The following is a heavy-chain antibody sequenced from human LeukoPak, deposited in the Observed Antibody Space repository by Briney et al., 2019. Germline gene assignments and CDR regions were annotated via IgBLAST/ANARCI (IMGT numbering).Heavy chain of an antibody. D-gene: IGHD5/OR15-5a*01. Sequence: PGGSLRLSCAASGFTLSSYWMSWVRQAPGKGLGWVANIKQDGSEKHYVDPVKGRFTTPRDNAKNSLYLQMNSLRAEDTAVYYCASLSTSFGMDVWGQGTTVTVSS. V-gene: IGHV3-7*05. J-gene: IGHJ6*02. CDR3: ASLSTSFGMDV. CDR2: IKQDGSEK. CDR1: GFTLSSYW.